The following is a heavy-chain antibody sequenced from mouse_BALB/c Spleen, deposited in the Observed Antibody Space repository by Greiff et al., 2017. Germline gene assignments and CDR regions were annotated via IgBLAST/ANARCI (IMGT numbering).Heavy chain of an antibody. V-gene: IGHV5-4*02. CDR1: GFTFSDYY. Sequence: EVHLVESGGGLVKPGGSLKLSCAASGFTFSDYYMYWVRQTPEKRLEWVATISDGGSYTYYPDSVKGRFTISRDNAKNNLYLQMSSLKSEDTAMYYCARVDGNYTPFAYWGQGTLVTVSA. CDR3: ARVDGNYTPFAY. J-gene: IGHJ3*01. D-gene: IGHD2-1*01. CDR2: ISDGGSYT.